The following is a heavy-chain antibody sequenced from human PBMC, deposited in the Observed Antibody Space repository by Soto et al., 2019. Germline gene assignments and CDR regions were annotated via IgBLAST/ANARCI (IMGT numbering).Heavy chain of an antibody. J-gene: IGHJ4*02. Sequence: WIRQAPGKGLEWVSYISSSSSYTNYADSVKGRFTISRDNAKNSLYLQMNSLRAEDTAVYYCASGVYSSSSGVDYWGQGTLVTVSS. D-gene: IGHD6-13*01. V-gene: IGHV3-11*06. CDR2: ISSSSSYT. CDR3: ASGVYSSSSGVDY.